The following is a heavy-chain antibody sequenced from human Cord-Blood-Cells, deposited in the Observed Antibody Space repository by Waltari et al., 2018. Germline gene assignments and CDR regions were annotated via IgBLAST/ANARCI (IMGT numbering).Heavy chain of an antibody. J-gene: IGHJ4*02. CDR1: GGTFSSYA. D-gene: IGHD3-3*01. V-gene: IGHV1-69*01. Sequence: QVQLVQSGAEVKKPGSSVKVSCKASGGTFSSYAISWVRQAPGQGLKWMGGIITIFGTANYAQKFQGRITITANESTSTAYMELSSLRSEDTAVYYCASLLGSYDFWSGYYSEFDYWGQGTLVTVSS. CDR2: IITIFGTA. CDR3: ASLLGSYDFWSGYYSEFDY.